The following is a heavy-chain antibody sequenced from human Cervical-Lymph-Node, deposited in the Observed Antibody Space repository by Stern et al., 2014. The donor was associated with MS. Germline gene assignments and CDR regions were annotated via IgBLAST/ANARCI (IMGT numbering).Heavy chain of an antibody. CDR1: GFTFSRYS. CDR2: ISSSSSDI. CDR3: ARDYDGNYLTYFEY. Sequence: EVQLVASGGGLVKPGGSLKLSCAVSGFTFSRYSMNWVRQAPGKGLEWVSSISSSSSDIYYADSVKGRFTISRDNAKNSLSLQMNSLRAEDTAVYYCARDYDGNYLTYFEYWGQGTLVTVSS. V-gene: IGHV3-21*01. D-gene: IGHD2/OR15-2a*01. J-gene: IGHJ4*02.